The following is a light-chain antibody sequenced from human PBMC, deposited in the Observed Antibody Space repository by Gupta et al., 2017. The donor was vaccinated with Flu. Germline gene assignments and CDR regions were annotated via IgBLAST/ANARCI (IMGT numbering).Light chain of an antibody. J-gene: IGKJ1*01. CDR2: GAS. Sequence: EIVLTQSPGTLSLSTGERATLSCRASQSVSSSYLAWYQQKPGQAPRLLNYGASSRATGIPDRFSGSGSGTDFTLTISRLEPEDFAVYYCQQYGSSPRTFGQGTKVEIK. V-gene: IGKV3-20*01. CDR1: QSVSSSY. CDR3: QQYGSSPRT.